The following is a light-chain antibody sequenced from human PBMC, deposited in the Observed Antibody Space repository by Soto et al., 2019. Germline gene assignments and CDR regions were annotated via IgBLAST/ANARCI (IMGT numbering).Light chain of an antibody. CDR3: CSYAGSSTYV. CDR1: SIDVGSYNL. Sequence: QSALTQHASVSGSPGQSITISCTGTSIDVGSYNLVSWYQQHPGKAPKLMIYEGSKRPSGVSNRFSGSKSGNTASLTISGLQADDEADYYCCSYAGSSTYVFGIGTKLTVL. J-gene: IGLJ1*01. V-gene: IGLV2-23*01. CDR2: EGS.